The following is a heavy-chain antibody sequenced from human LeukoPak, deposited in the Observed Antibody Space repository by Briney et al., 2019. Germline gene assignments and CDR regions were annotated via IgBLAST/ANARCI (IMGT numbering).Heavy chain of an antibody. J-gene: IGHJ4*02. D-gene: IGHD3-3*01. Sequence: GGSLRLSCTASGFTFSTYWMGWVRQVPGKGLEFVASIHQDGSEREYVDSVKGRFTISRDNAKNSLYLQMISLRAEDTAVYYCARWRGAQSEFEYWGQGTLVTVSS. CDR1: GFTFSTYW. CDR2: IHQDGSER. V-gene: IGHV3-7*01. CDR3: ARWRGAQSEFEY.